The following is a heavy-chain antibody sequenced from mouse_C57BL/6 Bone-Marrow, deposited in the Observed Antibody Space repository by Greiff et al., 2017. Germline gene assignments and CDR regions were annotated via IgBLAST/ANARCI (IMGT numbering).Heavy chain of an antibody. V-gene: IGHV5-12*01. D-gene: IGHD1-3*01. CDR1: GFTFSDYY. CDR3: ARHITAMDY. J-gene: IGHJ4*01. Sequence: EVKLMESGGGLVQPGGSLKLSCAASGFTFSDYYMYWVRQTPEKRLEWVAYISNGGGSTYYPDTVKGRFTISRDNAKNTLYLQMSRLKSEDTAMYYCARHITAMDYWGQGTSVTVSS. CDR2: ISNGGGST.